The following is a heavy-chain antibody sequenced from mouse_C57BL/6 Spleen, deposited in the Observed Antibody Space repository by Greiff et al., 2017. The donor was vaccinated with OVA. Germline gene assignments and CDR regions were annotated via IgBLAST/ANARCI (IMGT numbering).Heavy chain of an antibody. V-gene: IGHV1-59*01. CDR3: ARTYYGSSHWYFDV. CDR2: IDPSDSYT. J-gene: IGHJ1*03. Sequence: QVQLQQPGAELVRPGTSVKLSRKASGYTFTSYWMHWVKQRPGQGLEWIGVIDPSDSYTNYNQKFKGKATLTVDTSSSTAYMQLSSLTSEDSAVYYCARTYYGSSHWYFDVWGTGTTVTVSS. D-gene: IGHD1-1*01. CDR1: GYTFTSYW.